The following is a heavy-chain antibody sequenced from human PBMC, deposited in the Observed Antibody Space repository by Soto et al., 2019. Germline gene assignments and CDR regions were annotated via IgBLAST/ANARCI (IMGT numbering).Heavy chain of an antibody. Sequence: PSETLSLTFTVADDSISTDYWSWIRQSPGKGLEWIGFIYYGGSTNYNPSLKSRVTISVDTPKNQFSLKLSSVTAADTAVYYCAKNWNWGSLVHWGQGALVTVS. CDR1: DDSISTDY. J-gene: IGHJ4*02. CDR2: IYYGGST. V-gene: IGHV4-59*08. CDR3: AKNWNWGSLVH. D-gene: IGHD7-27*01.